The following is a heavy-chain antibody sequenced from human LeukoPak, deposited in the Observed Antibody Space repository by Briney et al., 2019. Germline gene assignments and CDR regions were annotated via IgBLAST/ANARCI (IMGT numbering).Heavy chain of an antibody. J-gene: IGHJ4*02. Sequence: SETLSLTCAVYGGSFSGYYWSWIREPPGKGLEWIGEINHSGSTNYNPSLKSRVTISVDTSKNQFSLKLSSVTAADTAVYYCARAPGAAIDWGQGTLVTVSS. CDR1: GGSFSGYY. CDR2: INHSGST. V-gene: IGHV4-34*01. D-gene: IGHD2-2*01. CDR3: ARAPGAAID.